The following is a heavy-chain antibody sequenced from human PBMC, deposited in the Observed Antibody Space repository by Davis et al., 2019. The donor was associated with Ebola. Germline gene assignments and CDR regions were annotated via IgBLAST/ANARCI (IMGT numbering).Heavy chain of an antibody. V-gene: IGHV3-23*01. CDR2: ISAGGTAP. Sequence: GESLKISCAASEFTFSSYGMTWVRQAPGKGLEWVSSISAGGTAPYYADSVKGRFTISRDNSKNTLSLHMDSLRGDETAVYYCAKSFLITGSHMSEFRGVDYWGQGTVVTVSS. CDR1: EFTFSSYG. J-gene: IGHJ4*02. D-gene: IGHD2-8*02. CDR3: AKSFLITGSHMSEFRGVDY.